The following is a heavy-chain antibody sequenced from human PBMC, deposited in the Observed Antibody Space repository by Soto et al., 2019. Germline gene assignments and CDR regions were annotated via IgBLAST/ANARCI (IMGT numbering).Heavy chain of an antibody. D-gene: IGHD3-10*01. CDR3: ARTRFYGSGSPIAN. Sequence: SGTLSLTCTVSGGSISSGGYYWSWIRQHPGKGLEWIGYIYYSGSTYYNPSLKSRVTISVDTSKNQFSLKLSSVTAADTAVYYCARTRFYGSGSPIANWGQGTLVTVSS. CDR1: GGSISSGGYY. V-gene: IGHV4-31*03. J-gene: IGHJ4*02. CDR2: IYYSGST.